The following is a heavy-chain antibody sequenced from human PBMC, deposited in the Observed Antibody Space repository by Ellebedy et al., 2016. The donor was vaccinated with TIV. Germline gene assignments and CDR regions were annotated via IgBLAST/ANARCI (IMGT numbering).Heavy chain of an antibody. CDR1: GYTFTSYG. CDR3: ARVPLPGKADY. J-gene: IGHJ4*02. D-gene: IGHD4-23*01. Sequence: ASVKVSXXASGYTFTSYGISWVRQAPGQGLEWMGWISVYSGNTNYAQKLQGRVTMTTDTSTSTAYLELRSLRSDDTAVYYCARVPLPGKADYWGQGTLVTVSS. V-gene: IGHV1-18*01. CDR2: ISVYSGNT.